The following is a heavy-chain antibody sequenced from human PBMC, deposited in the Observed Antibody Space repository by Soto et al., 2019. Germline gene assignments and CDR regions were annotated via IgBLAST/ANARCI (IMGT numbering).Heavy chain of an antibody. J-gene: IGHJ4*01. CDR2: IKQDGSEK. Sequence: PGGSLRLSCAASGFTFSSYWMSWVRQAPGKGLEWVANIKQDGSEKYYVDSVKGRFTLSRDNAKNSLQLQMNSLRAEDTAIYFCARVAYGNGWIFDYWGRGTLVTVYS. D-gene: IGHD6-19*01. V-gene: IGHV3-7*04. CDR3: ARVAYGNGWIFDY. CDR1: GFTFSSYW.